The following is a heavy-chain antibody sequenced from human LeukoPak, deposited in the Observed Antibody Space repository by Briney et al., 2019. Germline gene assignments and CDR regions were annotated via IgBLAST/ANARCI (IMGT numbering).Heavy chain of an antibody. CDR2: ISAYNGNT. CDR1: SYTFTNYA. D-gene: IGHD5-24*01. V-gene: IGHV1-18*01. Sequence: ASVKVSCKASSYTFTNYAFTWVRQAPGQGLEWMGWISAYNGNTNYAQKLQGRVTMTTDTSTSTAYMELRSLRSDDTAVYYCARGRRNGYNYAFDIWGQGTIVTVSS. J-gene: IGHJ3*02. CDR3: ARGRRNGYNYAFDI.